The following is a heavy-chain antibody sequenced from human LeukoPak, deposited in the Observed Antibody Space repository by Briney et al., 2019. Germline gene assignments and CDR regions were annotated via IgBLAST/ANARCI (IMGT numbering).Heavy chain of an antibody. Sequence: GRSLRLSCAASGFTFSSYSMNWVRQAPGKGLEWVSSISSSSSYIYYADSVKGRFTISRDNSKNTLFLQMNSLRAEDTAVYYCAKDRPTWPIDYWGQGTLVTVSS. J-gene: IGHJ4*02. CDR3: AKDRPTWPIDY. V-gene: IGHV3-21*04. CDR1: GFTFSSYS. CDR2: ISSSSSYI. D-gene: IGHD5-12*01.